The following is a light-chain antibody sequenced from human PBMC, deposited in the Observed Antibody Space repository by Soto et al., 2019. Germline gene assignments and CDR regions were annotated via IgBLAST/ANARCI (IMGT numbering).Light chain of an antibody. CDR3: QQYETFSGT. V-gene: IGKV1-5*01. CDR2: DAS. CDR1: QSIINR. Sequence: DIQMTQSPSTLSASVGDGVTISCRASQSIINRLAWYQQRPGKAPKYLIYDASALPRGVPSRFSGSGSGTKFTLTIASLQPDDFATYYCQQYETFSGTFGPGTKVDI. J-gene: IGKJ1*01.